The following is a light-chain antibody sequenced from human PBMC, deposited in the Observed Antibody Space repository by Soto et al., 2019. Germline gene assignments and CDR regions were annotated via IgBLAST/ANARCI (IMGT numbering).Light chain of an antibody. Sequence: QPVLAQPPSASGSPGQSVTISCTGTSSDVGAYNYVSWYQQHPGKAPKLVIYEVTERPSGVPERFSGSKSGSTASLTVSGLQAEDEALYYCASYAGNNNFVLFGGGTQLTVL. CDR3: ASYAGNNNFVL. CDR1: SSDVGAYNY. CDR2: EVT. J-gene: IGLJ2*01. V-gene: IGLV2-8*01.